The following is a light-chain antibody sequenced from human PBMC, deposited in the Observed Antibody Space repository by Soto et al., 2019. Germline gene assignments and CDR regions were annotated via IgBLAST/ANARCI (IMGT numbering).Light chain of an antibody. V-gene: IGLV1-36*01. CDR3: AAWTDSRTAVL. CDR1: SSDVGNNA. CDR2: LDV. Sequence: QSVLTQPPSVSEAPGQRVTISCSGSSSDVGNNAVNWYQQLPGNAPRLVIFLDVLLSSGVSDRFSASKSGNSASLAISGLQSEDEADYYCAAWTDSRTAVLFGGGTKLTVL. J-gene: IGLJ2*01.